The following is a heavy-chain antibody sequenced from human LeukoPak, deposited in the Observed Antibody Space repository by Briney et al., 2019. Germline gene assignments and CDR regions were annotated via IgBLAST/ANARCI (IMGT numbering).Heavy chain of an antibody. D-gene: IGHD3-9*01. CDR3: ARTYYDILTSYNPYFDY. V-gene: IGHV3-48*03. J-gene: IGHJ4*02. CDR2: ISTSGTTK. Sequence: GGSLRLSCAVSGFTFSNYEINWVRQAPGKGLEWVSYISTSGTTKYYADSVKGRFTISRDNAKNSLYLQMDSLRAEDTAVYYCARTYYDILTSYNPYFDYWGQGTLVTVSS. CDR1: GFTFSNYE.